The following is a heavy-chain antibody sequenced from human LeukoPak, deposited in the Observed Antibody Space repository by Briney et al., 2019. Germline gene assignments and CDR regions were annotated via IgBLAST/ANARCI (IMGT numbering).Heavy chain of an antibody. J-gene: IGHJ6*03. D-gene: IGHD3-10*01. V-gene: IGHV4-4*07. CDR1: GGSISSYY. Sequence: SETLSLTCTVSGGSISSYYWSWIRQPAGKGLEWIGRIYTSGSTNYNPSLKSRVTMLVDTSKNQFSLKLSSVTAADTAVYYCARDPYYGSGYYYYYMDVWGKGTTVTVSS. CDR3: ARDPYYGSGYYYYYMDV. CDR2: IYTSGST.